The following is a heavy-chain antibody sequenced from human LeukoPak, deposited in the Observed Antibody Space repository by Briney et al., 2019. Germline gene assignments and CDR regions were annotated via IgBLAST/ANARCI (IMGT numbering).Heavy chain of an antibody. CDR1: GGSISGSNW. Sequence: SETLSLTCAVSGGSISGSNWWSWVRQPPGKGLEWIGEIYHSGNTNYNPSLKSRVTVSVDNSKNQFSLKLTSMTAADTAVYYCARERGVRPNYYFDSWGQGSLVTVSS. D-gene: IGHD1-7*01. J-gene: IGHJ4*02. CDR3: ARERGVRPNYYFDS. CDR2: IYHSGNT. V-gene: IGHV4-4*02.